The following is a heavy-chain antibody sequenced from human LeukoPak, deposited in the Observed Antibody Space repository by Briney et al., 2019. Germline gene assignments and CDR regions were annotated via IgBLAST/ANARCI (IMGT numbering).Heavy chain of an antibody. CDR3: ARGADGVSSNSRGWFDP. J-gene: IGHJ5*02. V-gene: IGHV3-30*04. Sequence: GGSLRLSCAASGFTFSSYAMHWVRQAPSKGLEWVAVISYDGSNKYYADSVKGRFTISRDNSKNTLYLQMNSLRAEDTAVYSCARGADGVSSNSRGWFDPWGQGTLVTVSS. CDR2: ISYDGSNK. CDR1: GFTFSSYA. D-gene: IGHD2-15*01.